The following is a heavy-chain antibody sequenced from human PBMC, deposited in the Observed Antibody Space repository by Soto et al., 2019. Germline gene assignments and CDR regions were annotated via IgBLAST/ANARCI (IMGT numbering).Heavy chain of an antibody. D-gene: IGHD3-10*01. CDR2: MSASGAGT. CDR3: AGEWFGECRALFDF. J-gene: IGHJ4*02. CDR1: GFTFSSYA. Sequence: EVQLLESGGGLVQPGGSLRLSCAASGFTFSSYAMNWVRQSPGEGLEWVSGMSASGAGTYYADSVRGRFTISRDNSKNTLYLQMNSLSAEDTAIYYCAGEWFGECRALFDFWGQGTLVTVSS. V-gene: IGHV3-23*01.